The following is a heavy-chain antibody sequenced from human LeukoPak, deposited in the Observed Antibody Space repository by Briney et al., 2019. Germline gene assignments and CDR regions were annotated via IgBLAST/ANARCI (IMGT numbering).Heavy chain of an antibody. V-gene: IGHV1-2*02. CDR3: AREGAAAEDVNWFDP. D-gene: IGHD6-25*01. CDR2: INPNSGGT. Sequence: ASVKVSCRASGYTFPGYYMHWVRQAPRQGLGWIGWINPNSGGTHYAQKFQDRVTMTRETSISTAYMELNSLRSGDTAVYYCAREGAAAEDVNWFDPWGQGTLVTVSS. CDR1: GYTFPGYY. J-gene: IGHJ5*02.